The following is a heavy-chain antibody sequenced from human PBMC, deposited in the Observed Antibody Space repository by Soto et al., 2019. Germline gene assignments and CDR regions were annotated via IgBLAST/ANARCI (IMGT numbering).Heavy chain of an antibody. CDR1: GFTFSSYA. CDR3: AKDRGAGGRFSGITVPGIPP. CDR2: ISGGGGNT. V-gene: IGHV3-23*01. Sequence: EVQLLESGGGLVQPGGSLRLSCAASGFTFSSYAMSWVRQTPGKGLEWVSGISGGGGNTYYADSVTGRFTISRDNSRNTLYLQMNGRRAADTAIYYCAKDRGAGGRFSGITVPGIPPWGQGTLVTVSS. J-gene: IGHJ5*02. D-gene: IGHD6-19*01.